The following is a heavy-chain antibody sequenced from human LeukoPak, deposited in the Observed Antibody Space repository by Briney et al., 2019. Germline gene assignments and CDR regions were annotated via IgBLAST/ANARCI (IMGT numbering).Heavy chain of an antibody. V-gene: IGHV3-7*01. CDR1: GFTFRNYW. Sequence: GGSLRLSCAASGFTFRNYWMGWVRQAPGKGLEWVANTKPDGSAEYYADSVRGRFTTSRDNANNFLYLQMNSLRAEDTAVYYCARHSGPPLGYCSSTSCYTGYYYYMDVWGKGTTVTVSS. J-gene: IGHJ6*03. CDR2: TKPDGSAE. D-gene: IGHD2-2*02. CDR3: ARHSGPPLGYCSSTSCYTGYYYYMDV.